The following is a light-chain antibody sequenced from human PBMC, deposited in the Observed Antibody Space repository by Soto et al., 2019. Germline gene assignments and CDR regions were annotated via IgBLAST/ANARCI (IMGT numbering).Light chain of an antibody. CDR2: AAS. CDR1: QGISSY. V-gene: IGKV1-9*01. Sequence: DSRSTQSPSFLSASVGDRVTITCRASQGISSYLAWYQQKPGKAPKLLISAASTLQSGVPSRFSGSGSGTEFTLTITSLQPEDFATYYCQQLNNYPRTFGQGTKVDVK. CDR3: QQLNNYPRT. J-gene: IGKJ1*01.